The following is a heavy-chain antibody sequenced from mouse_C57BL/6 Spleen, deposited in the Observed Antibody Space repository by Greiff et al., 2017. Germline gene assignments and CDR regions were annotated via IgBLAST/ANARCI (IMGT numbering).Heavy chain of an antibody. CDR2: IYPGDGDT. Sequence: QVQLQQSGPELVKPGASVKIFCKASGYAFSSSWMNWVKQRPGKGLEWIGRIYPGDGDTNYNGKFKGKATLTADKSSSTAYMQLSSLTSEDSAVYFCARDGYYPDYWGQGTTLTVSS. V-gene: IGHV1-82*01. CDR1: GYAFSSSW. J-gene: IGHJ2*01. D-gene: IGHD2-3*01. CDR3: ARDGYYPDY.